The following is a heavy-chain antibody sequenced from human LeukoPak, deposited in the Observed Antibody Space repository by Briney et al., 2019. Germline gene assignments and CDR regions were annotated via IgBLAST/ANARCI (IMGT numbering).Heavy chain of an antibody. V-gene: IGHV5-51*01. Sequence: GESLKISCKGSGYSFTSYRIGRVRQKAGKSLQGLGIIYPGDSDTRYSPSFQGQGTISADKSISTAYLQWSSLKASDTAMYYCARHPIGEHYYGMDVWGQGTTVTVSS. CDR2: IYPGDSDT. D-gene: IGHD3-10*01. CDR1: GYSFTSYR. J-gene: IGHJ6*02. CDR3: ARHPIGEHYYGMDV.